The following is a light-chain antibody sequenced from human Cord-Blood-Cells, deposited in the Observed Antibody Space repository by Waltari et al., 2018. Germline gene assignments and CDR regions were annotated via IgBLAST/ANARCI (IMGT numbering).Light chain of an antibody. CDR3: AAWDDSLSGVV. CDR2: RNN. V-gene: IGLV1-47*01. CDR1: SSNIGRNY. J-gene: IGLJ2*01. Sequence: QSVLTQPPSASGTPGQRVTISCSGSSSNIGRNYVNWYQQLPGTAPKLLIYRNNQRPSGVPDRFSCSKSGTSASLAISGLRSEDEADYYCAAWDDSLSGVVFGGGTKLTVL.